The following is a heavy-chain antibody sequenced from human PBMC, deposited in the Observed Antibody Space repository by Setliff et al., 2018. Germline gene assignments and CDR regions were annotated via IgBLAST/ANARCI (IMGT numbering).Heavy chain of an antibody. CDR1: GYTFSNYG. D-gene: IGHD2-15*01. V-gene: IGHV1-18*01. J-gene: IGHJ4*02. CDR3: ARDRVVVLAGRRGFYFDY. Sequence: GASVKVSCKASGYTFSNYGISWVRQAPGQGLEWVGWINDYNGNTIYAQKFQGRVTMTRDTSTSTAYMELRSLRSDDTAVYYCARDRVVVLAGRRGFYFDYWGQGTLVTVSS. CDR2: INDYNGNT.